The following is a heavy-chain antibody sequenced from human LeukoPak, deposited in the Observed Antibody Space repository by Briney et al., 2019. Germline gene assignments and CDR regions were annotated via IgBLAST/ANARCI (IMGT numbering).Heavy chain of an antibody. D-gene: IGHD3-10*01. CDR2: INHSGST. CDR3: ARGGFGEPY. J-gene: IGHJ4*02. V-gene: IGHV4-34*01. CDR1: GGSFSGYY. Sequence: SETLSLTCAVYGGSFSGYYWSWIRQPPGKGLEWIGEINHSGSTNYNPSLKSRVTISIDTSKNQFSLKLSSVTAADTAVYYCARGGFGEPYWGQGILVTVSS.